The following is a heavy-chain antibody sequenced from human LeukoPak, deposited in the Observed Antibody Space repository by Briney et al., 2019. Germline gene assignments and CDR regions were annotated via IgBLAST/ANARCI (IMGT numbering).Heavy chain of an antibody. CDR2: IYYSGST. D-gene: IGHD4-11*01. CDR3: ARLDYSNYVQDY. J-gene: IGHJ4*02. Sequence: SETLSLTCTVSGGSISSYYWSWIRQPPGKGLEWIGNIYYSGSTNYNPSLKSRVTISVDTSKNQFSLKLSSVTAADTAVYYCARLDYSNYVQDYWSQGTLVTVSS. CDR1: GGSISSYY. V-gene: IGHV4-59*01.